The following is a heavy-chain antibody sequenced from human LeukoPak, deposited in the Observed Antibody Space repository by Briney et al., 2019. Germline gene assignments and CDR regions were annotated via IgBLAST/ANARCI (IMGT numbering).Heavy chain of an antibody. J-gene: IGHJ4*02. D-gene: IGHD2-15*01. CDR3: ARMGSYCSGGNCYSWYYFDS. V-gene: IGHV4-61*02. Sequence: SETLSLTCTVSGGSIRSGSYYWSWIRQPAGKGLEWIGRIYTSGSTNYNPSLKSRVTIPVDTSKNQFSLKLSSVTAADTAVYYCARMGSYCSGGNCYSWYYFDSWGQGTLVTVSS. CDR2: IYTSGST. CDR1: GGSIRSGSYY.